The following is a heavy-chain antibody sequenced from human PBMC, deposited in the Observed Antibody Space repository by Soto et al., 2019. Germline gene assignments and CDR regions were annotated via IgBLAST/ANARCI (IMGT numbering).Heavy chain of an antibody. CDR1: GFIFSGSD. Sequence: PGGSLRLSCAASGFIFSGSDMHWVRQASGKGLEWVGRIRSKANSYATAYGASVKGRFRISRDDSKKTAYLHMNSLKTEDTAMYCCTNALGNIKSYPFWGQGTPVTVSS. V-gene: IGHV3-73*01. CDR2: IRSKANSYAT. CDR3: TNALGNIKSYPF. J-gene: IGHJ4*02. D-gene: IGHD1-26*01.